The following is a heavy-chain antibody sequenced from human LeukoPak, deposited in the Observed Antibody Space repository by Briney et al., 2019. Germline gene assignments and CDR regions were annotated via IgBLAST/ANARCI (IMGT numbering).Heavy chain of an antibody. CDR3: ARDPDCSSTSCRGSYFDY. D-gene: IGHD2-2*01. CDR2: IYYSGST. Sequence: SETLSLTCTVSGGSSSSSSYYWGWIRQPPVKGLEWIGSIYYSGSTYYNPSLKSRVTISVDTSKNQFSLKLSSVTAADTAVYYCARDPDCSSTSCRGSYFDYWAREPWSPSPQ. CDR1: GGSSSSSSYY. J-gene: IGHJ4*02. V-gene: IGHV4-39*07.